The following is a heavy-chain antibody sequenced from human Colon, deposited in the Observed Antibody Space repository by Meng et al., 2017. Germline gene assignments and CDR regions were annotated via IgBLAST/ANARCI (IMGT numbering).Heavy chain of an antibody. D-gene: IGHD2-8*01. CDR1: GDIFTDYG. CDR3: ARTPFAGTPGTIGNWFDP. V-gene: IGHV1-18*01. J-gene: IGHJ5*02. Sequence: QGPLRRLGAEVRSPAASVKVSCKATGDIFTDYGISWVRQAPGQGLEWMGWISSFNGVTNYARKFRGRVTMTADTSTATGYMELRSLTSDYTAVYYCARTPFAGTPGTIGNWFDPWGQGTLVTVSS. CDR2: ISSFNGVT.